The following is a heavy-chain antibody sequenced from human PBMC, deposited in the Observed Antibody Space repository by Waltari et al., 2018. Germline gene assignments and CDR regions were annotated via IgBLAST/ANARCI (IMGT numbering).Heavy chain of an antibody. J-gene: IGHJ4*02. D-gene: IGHD2-15*01. Sequence: QVQLQQWGAGLLKPSETLSLTCAVYGGSFSGYYWSWIRQPPGKGLEWIGEINHSGSTNYNPSLKSRVNISVDTSKNQFSLKLSSVTAADTAVYYCARLLVTVVTPGPPEVDYWGQGTLVTVSS. CDR2: INHSGST. CDR1: GGSFSGYY. V-gene: IGHV4-34*01. CDR3: ARLLVTVVTPGPPEVDY.